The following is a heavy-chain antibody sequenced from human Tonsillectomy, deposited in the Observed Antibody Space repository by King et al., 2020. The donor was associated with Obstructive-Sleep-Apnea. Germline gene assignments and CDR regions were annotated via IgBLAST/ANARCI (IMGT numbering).Heavy chain of an antibody. J-gene: IGHJ4*02. CDR1: GGSISSYY. V-gene: IGHV4-59*08. CDR3: ARHTYYGSGGHPDF. Sequence: QLQESGPGLVKPSETLSLICTVSGGSISSYYWSWIRPPPGKGLEWLGYIYYNGNTYDSPSLKSRVTMSVDTSKKQFSLTLSSVTAADTAVYYCARHTYYGSGGHPDFWGQGTLVTVSS. CDR2: IYYNGNT. D-gene: IGHD3-10*01.